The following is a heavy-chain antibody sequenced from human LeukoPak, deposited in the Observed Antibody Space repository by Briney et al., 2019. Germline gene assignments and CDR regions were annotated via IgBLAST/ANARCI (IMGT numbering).Heavy chain of an antibody. CDR1: GGTFSSYA. CDR3: ARVRAAYGSNYYYMDV. CDR2: IIPIFGTA. D-gene: IGHD3-10*01. V-gene: IGHV1-69*05. Sequence: ASVKVSCEASGGTFSSYAISWVRQAPGQGLEWMGGIIPIFGTANYAQKFQGRVTITTDESTSTAYMELSSLRSEDTAVYYCARVRAAYGSNYYYMDVWGKGTTVTVSS. J-gene: IGHJ6*03.